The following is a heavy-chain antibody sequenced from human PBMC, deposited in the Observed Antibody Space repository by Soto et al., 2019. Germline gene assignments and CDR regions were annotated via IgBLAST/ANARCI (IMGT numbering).Heavy chain of an antibody. CDR3: ARVRRVVLHYSFDF. CDR1: GGSIRNGDYY. V-gene: IGHV4-30-4*01. J-gene: IGHJ4*02. D-gene: IGHD2-8*02. CDR2: IYSSGRT. Sequence: QVQLQESGPRLVKPSETLSLNCSVSGGSIRNGDYYWSWIRQAPGRGLEWIGDIYSSGRTHYNPSLQSRLALSVATSKNQVSLSLTSVTAADTAVYFCARVRRVVLHYSFDFWGRVALVTVSS.